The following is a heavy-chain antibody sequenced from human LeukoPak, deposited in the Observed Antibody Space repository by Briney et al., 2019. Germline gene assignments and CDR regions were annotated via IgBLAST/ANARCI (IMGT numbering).Heavy chain of an antibody. CDR1: GGSISSGGYY. CDR2: IYYSGST. V-gene: IGHV4-31*03. Sequence: PSETLSLTCTVSGGSISSGGYYWSWIRQHPGKGLEWIGYIYYSGSTYYNPSLKSRVTISVDTSKNQFSLKLSSVTAADTAVYYCARVTYYHGSGSYLDFDYWGQGTLVTVSS. J-gene: IGHJ4*02. CDR3: ARVTYYHGSGSYLDFDY. D-gene: IGHD3-10*01.